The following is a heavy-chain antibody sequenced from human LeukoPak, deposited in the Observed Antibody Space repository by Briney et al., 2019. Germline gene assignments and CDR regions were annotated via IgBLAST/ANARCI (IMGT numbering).Heavy chain of an antibody. CDR2: ISGSGGDT. D-gene: IGHD2-15*01. Sequence: QPGGSLRLSCAASGFSFSSDPMSWVRQAPGKGLEWVAGISGSGGDTSYADSVKGRFTISRDNSKNTLYLQMNSLRADDTAVYYCAKKYSGLQPFDSWGQGTLVTVSS. CDR1: GFSFSSDP. V-gene: IGHV3-23*01. CDR3: AKKYSGLQPFDS. J-gene: IGHJ4*02.